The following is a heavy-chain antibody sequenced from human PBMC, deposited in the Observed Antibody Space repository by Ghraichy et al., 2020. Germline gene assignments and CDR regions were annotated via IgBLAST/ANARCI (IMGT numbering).Heavy chain of an antibody. D-gene: IGHD2-15*01. CDR3: ARDAAHLGRGGHGYAVDV. J-gene: IGHJ6*02. Sequence: SQTLSLTCTVSGGSINSESFYWSWIRQPAGKGLEWIGRYYTSGDRNNNPSLTSRVTISVDTSKNQVSLKLTSVTAADTAVYYCARDAAHLGRGGHGYAVDVWGQGTTVTVSS. CDR2: YYTSGDR. CDR1: GGSINSESFY. V-gene: IGHV4-61*02.